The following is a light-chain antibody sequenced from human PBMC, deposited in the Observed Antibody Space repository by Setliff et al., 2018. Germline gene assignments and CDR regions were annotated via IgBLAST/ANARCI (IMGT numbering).Light chain of an antibody. CDR2: SNN. CDR3: EAWDDSLNGYV. V-gene: IGLV1-44*01. CDR1: TSNIGSNP. J-gene: IGLJ1*01. Sequence: QSVLAQPPSASGTPGQRITISCSGGTSNIGSNPVNWYQQLPGTAPKLLIYSNNQRPSGVPDRFSSSKSGTSASLAVSGLQSEDEADFYCEAWDDSLNGYVFGSGTKVTVL.